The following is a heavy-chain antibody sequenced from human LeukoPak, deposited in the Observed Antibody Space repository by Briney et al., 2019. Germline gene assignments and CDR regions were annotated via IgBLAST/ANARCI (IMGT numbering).Heavy chain of an antibody. CDR2: ISSSSSYI. CDR3: ARDVSGITMIVVALDY. Sequence: GGSLRLSCAASGFTFSSYSMNWVRQAPGKGLEWVSSISSSSSYIYYADSVKGRFTISRDNAKNSLYLQMNSLRAEDTAVYYCARDVSGITMIVVALDYWGQGTLATVSS. J-gene: IGHJ4*02. D-gene: IGHD3-22*01. CDR1: GFTFSSYS. V-gene: IGHV3-21*01.